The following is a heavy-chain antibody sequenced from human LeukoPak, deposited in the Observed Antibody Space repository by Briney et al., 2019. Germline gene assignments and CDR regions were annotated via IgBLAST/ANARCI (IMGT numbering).Heavy chain of an antibody. V-gene: IGHV4-59*11. CDR3: AREGLAARRGAFDI. CDR1: GGSISSHF. J-gene: IGHJ3*02. D-gene: IGHD6-6*01. Sequence: SETLSLTCSVSGGSISSHFWTWIRQPPGKGLEWIGYVYYSGNTNYNPSLRSRVTISIDTSKNQFSLSLKSVTAADTAIYYCAREGLAARRGAFDIWGQGTVVSVSS. CDR2: VYYSGNT.